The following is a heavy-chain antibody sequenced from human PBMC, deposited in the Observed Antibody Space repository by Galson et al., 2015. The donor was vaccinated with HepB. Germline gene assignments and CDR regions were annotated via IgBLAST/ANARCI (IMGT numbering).Heavy chain of an antibody. CDR1: GYTFTSYG. D-gene: IGHD3-10*01. Sequence: QSGAEVKKPGASVKVSCKASGYTFTSYGISWVRQAPGQGLEWMGWISAYNGNTNYAQKLQGRVTMTTDTSTSTAYMELRSLRSDDTAVYYCARGRGYYGSGSYYKTAAQNYYGMDVWGQGTTVTVSS. J-gene: IGHJ6*02. CDR2: ISAYNGNT. CDR3: ARGRGYYGSGSYYKTAAQNYYGMDV. V-gene: IGHV1-18*01.